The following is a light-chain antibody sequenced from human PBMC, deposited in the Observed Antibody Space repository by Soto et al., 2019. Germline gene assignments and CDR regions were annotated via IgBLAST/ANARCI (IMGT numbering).Light chain of an antibody. J-gene: IGKJ1*01. Sequence: EIVLTQSPGTLSLSPGERATLSCRASQSVSSSYLAWYRQKPGQAPRLLIYGTSSRATGIPDRFSVSGSGTDFTLTISRLELEDLAVYYCQQYCRTFGQGTEVEIK. CDR1: QSVSSSY. CDR2: GTS. V-gene: IGKV3-20*01. CDR3: QQYCRT.